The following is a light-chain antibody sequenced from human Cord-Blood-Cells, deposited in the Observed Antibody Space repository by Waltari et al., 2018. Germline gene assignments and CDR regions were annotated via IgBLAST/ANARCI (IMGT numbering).Light chain of an antibody. Sequence: DIQMTQSPSSLSASAGDRATITCRASQNISSYLIWYQQKPGKSPKLLIYAASRLQSGVPSRFSGSGSGTDFTLTISSLQPEDFATYYCQQSYSTLFFGQGTKLEIK. V-gene: IGKV1-39*01. CDR3: QQSYSTLF. J-gene: IGKJ2*01. CDR2: AAS. CDR1: QNISSY.